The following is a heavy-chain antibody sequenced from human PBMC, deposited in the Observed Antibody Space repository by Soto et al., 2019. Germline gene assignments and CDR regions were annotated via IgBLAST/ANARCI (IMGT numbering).Heavy chain of an antibody. CDR3: ARGHSTDCSNGVCSFFYNHEMDV. J-gene: IGHJ6*02. Sequence: GASVKVSCKASGYSLTDYHIHWVRQAPGQGLEWLGRINPKSGGTSTAQKFQGWVTMTRDRSISTVYMELTRLRSDDTAVYFCARGHSTDCSNGVCSFFYNHEMDVWGQGTTVTVSS. CDR1: GYSLTDYH. CDR2: INPKSGGT. V-gene: IGHV1-2*04. D-gene: IGHD2-8*01.